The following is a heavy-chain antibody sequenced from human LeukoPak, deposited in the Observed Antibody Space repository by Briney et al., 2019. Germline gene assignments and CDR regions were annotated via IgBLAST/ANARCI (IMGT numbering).Heavy chain of an antibody. V-gene: IGHV3-7*01. J-gene: IGHJ4*02. D-gene: IGHD7-27*01. CDR2: INEDGGEK. CDR1: GFTSSAYW. CDR3: ARAGDRGAVDY. Sequence: PGGSLRLSCAASGFTSSAYWMSWVRQAPGKGLEWVANINEDGGEKYHVDSVTGRFTISRDNAKNSLYLQMNSLRVEDTAVYYCARAGDRGAVDYWGQGALVTVSS.